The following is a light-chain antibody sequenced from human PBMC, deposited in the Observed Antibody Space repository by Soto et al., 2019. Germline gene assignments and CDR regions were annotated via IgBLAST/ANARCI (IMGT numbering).Light chain of an antibody. CDR3: QQYGTSPLT. Sequence: EIVLTQSPGTLSLSPGERATLSCRASQSVGSTYLAWYQQKPGQAPKLLIYGVSSRATGIPDRFSGSGSGTELTLAISRLEPEDFAVYYCQQYGTSPLTFGPGTKVDI. CDR1: QSVGSTY. CDR2: GVS. J-gene: IGKJ3*01. V-gene: IGKV3-20*01.